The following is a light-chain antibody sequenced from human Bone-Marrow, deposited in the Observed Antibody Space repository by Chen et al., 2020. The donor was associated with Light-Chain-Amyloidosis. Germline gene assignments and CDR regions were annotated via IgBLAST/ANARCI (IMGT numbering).Light chain of an antibody. V-gene: IGLV2-14*01. CDR1: ISDVGGDNH. CDR2: EVT. Sequence: QSALTQPAPVSGSPGQSITISCTGTISDVGGDNHVSWYQQHPDKAPKLMIYEVTNRPSWVPDRFSGSKSDNTASLTISGLQTEDEADYFCSSYTITNTLVFGSGTRVTVL. CDR3: SSYTITNTLV. J-gene: IGLJ1*01.